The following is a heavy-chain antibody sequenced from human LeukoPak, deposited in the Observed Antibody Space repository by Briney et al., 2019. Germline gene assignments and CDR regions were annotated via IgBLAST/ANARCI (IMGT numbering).Heavy chain of an antibody. Sequence: GGSLRLSCAASGFTFSSYSMNWVRQAPGKGLEWVAVISYDGSNKYYADSVKGRFTISRDNSKNTLYLQMNSLRAEDTAVYYCARERYGDFGFDYWGQGTLVTVSS. D-gene: IGHD4-17*01. CDR1: GFTFSSYS. J-gene: IGHJ4*02. CDR3: ARERYGDFGFDY. CDR2: ISYDGSNK. V-gene: IGHV3-30*03.